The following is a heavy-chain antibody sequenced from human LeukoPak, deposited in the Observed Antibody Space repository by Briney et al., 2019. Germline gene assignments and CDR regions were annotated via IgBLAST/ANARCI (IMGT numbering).Heavy chain of an antibody. CDR2: INPNSGGT. CDR3: ARAGDIVVVPAATSYDY. D-gene: IGHD2-2*01. CDR1: GYTFTCYY. V-gene: IGHV1-2*02. Sequence: ASVKVSCKASGYTFTCYYMHWVRQAPGQGLEWMGWINPNSGGTNYAQKFQGRVTMTRDTSISTAYMELSRLRSDDTAVYYCARAGDIVVVPAATSYDYWGQGTLVTVSS. J-gene: IGHJ4*02.